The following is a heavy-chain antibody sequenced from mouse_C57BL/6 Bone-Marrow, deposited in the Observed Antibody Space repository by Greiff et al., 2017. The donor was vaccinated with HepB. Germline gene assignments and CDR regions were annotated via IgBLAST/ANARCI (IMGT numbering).Heavy chain of an antibody. Sequence: QLQQSGPELVKPGASVKISCKASGYSFTSYYIHWVKQRPGQGLEWIGWIYPGSGNTKYNEKFKGKATLTADTSSSTAYMQLSSLTSEDSAVYYCASPYGNYEGWYFDVWGTGTTVTVSS. CDR3: ASPYGNYEGWYFDV. V-gene: IGHV1-66*01. D-gene: IGHD2-1*01. CDR1: GYSFTSYY. J-gene: IGHJ1*03. CDR2: IYPGSGNT.